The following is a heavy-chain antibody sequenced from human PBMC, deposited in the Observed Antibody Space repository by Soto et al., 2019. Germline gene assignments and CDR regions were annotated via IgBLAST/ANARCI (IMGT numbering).Heavy chain of an antibody. V-gene: IGHV4-31*03. CDR2: IYYSGST. D-gene: IGHD6-6*01. CDR3: AREMIASRYFAY. J-gene: IGHJ4*02. Sequence: TLSLTCTISGGSISSGGYYWSWIRQHPGKGLEWIGYIYYSGSTYYNPSLKSRVTISVDTSKNQFSLKLSSVTAADTAVYYCAREMIASRYFAYWGKETLVTLSS. CDR1: GGSISSGGYY.